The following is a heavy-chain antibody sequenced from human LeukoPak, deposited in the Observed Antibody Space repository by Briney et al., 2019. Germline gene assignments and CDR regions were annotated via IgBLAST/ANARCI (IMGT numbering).Heavy chain of an antibody. D-gene: IGHD4-17*01. J-gene: IGHJ4*02. CDR2: IYYSGST. CDR1: GGSISSSSYY. V-gene: IGHV4-39*01. CDR3: ARHRNEYDYGDYQVIDY. Sequence: SSETLSLTCTVSGGSISSSSYYWGWIRQPPGKGLEWIGSIYYSGSTYYNPSLKSRVTISVDTSKNQFSLKLSSVTAAGTAVYYCARHRNEYDYGDYQVIDYWGQGTLVTVSS.